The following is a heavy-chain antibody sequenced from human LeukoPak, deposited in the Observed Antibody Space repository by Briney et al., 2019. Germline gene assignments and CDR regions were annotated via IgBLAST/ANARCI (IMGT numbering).Heavy chain of an antibody. D-gene: IGHD2-2*01. J-gene: IGHJ6*03. V-gene: IGHV3-48*01. CDR2: ISSSSSTI. Sequence: GGSLRLSCAASGFTFSSYSMNWVRQAPGKGLEWVSYISSSSSTIYYADSVKGRFTISRDNAKNSLYLQMNSLRAEDTAVYYCATLPVVPAARSLYYYYYYMDVWGEGTTVTVSS. CDR1: GFTFSSYS. CDR3: ATLPVVPAARSLYYYYYYMDV.